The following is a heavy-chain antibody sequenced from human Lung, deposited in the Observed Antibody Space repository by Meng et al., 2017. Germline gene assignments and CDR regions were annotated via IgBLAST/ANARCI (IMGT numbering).Heavy chain of an antibody. Sequence: LKGAGQGMGKPSRTPALHCTVSGGSIRGSNYYWSWTRQPPGKGLEWSGHIYISGSTYYNPSLKSRITISVDTSKNQFSLKLSSVTAADTAVYYCARGQKGYFDLWGRGTLVTVSS. CDR2: IYISGST. CDR1: GGSIRGSNYY. J-gene: IGHJ2*01. CDR3: ARGQKGYFDL. V-gene: IGHV4-30-4*01.